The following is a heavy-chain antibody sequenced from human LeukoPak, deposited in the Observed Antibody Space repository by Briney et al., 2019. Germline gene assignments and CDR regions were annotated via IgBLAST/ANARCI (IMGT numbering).Heavy chain of an antibody. J-gene: IGHJ4*02. D-gene: IGHD5-18*01. CDR2: ISSSGSTI. CDR1: GFTFSDYY. V-gene: IGHV3-11*04. Sequence: PGGSLRLSCAASGFTFSDYYMSWIRQAPGKGLEWVSYISSSGSTIYYADSVKGRFTIPRDNAKNSLYLQMNSLRAEDTAVYYCASRSIQLWTIDYWGQGTLVTVSS. CDR3: ASRSIQLWTIDY.